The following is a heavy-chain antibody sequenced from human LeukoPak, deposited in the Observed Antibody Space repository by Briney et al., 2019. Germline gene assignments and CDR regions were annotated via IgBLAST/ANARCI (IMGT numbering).Heavy chain of an antibody. V-gene: IGHV1-18*04. CDR1: GYTFTSYA. Sequence: EASVKVACKASGYTFTSYATSWVRQAPGQGLEWMGWISAYNDNTNYAQTLQGRVTMTTDTSTSTAYVELRSLRSDDTAVYYCARDAPGYSGYDPWFDPWGQGTLVTVSS. CDR2: ISAYNDNT. J-gene: IGHJ5*02. CDR3: ARDAPGYSGYDPWFDP. D-gene: IGHD5-12*01.